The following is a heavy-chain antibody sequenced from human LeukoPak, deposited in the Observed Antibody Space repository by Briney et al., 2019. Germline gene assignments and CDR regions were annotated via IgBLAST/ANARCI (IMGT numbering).Heavy chain of an antibody. CDR2: INPSGGST. CDR1: GYTFTSHY. Sequence: GASVKVSCKASGYTFTSHYMHWVRQAPGQGLEGMGIINPSGGSTSYAQRFQGRVTMTRDMSTNTVYMELSSLRSEDTAVYYCARDPPYYYDTKDYMDVWGKGTTVTVSS. V-gene: IGHV1-46*01. D-gene: IGHD3-22*01. CDR3: ARDPPYYYDTKDYMDV. J-gene: IGHJ6*03.